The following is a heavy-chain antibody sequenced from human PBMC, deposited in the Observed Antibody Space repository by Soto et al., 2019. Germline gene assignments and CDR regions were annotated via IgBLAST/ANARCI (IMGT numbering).Heavy chain of an antibody. CDR1: GYTFTGYY. Sequence: GASVKVSCKASGYTFTGYYMHWVRQAPGQGLEWMGWINPNSGGTSYAQKFQGWVTMTRDTSISTTYMELSRLRSDDTAVYYCARSPRDYDFWSGYLKTLGFDPWGQGTLVTVSS. V-gene: IGHV1-2*04. CDR3: ARSPRDYDFWSGYLKTLGFDP. D-gene: IGHD3-3*01. J-gene: IGHJ5*02. CDR2: INPNSGGT.